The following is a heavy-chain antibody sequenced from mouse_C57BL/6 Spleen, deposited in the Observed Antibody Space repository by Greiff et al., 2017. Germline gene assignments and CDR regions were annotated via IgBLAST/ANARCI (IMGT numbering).Heavy chain of an antibody. CDR3: ARNGPNWGLCGD. J-gene: IGHJ3*01. CDR1: GYTFTSYW. V-gene: IGHV1-52*01. CDR2: IDPSDSET. Sequence: QVQLQQPGAELVRPGSSVKLSCKASGYTFTSYWMHWVKQRPIQGLEWIGNIDPSDSETHYNQKFKDKATLTVDKTSSTAYMQLSSLTSEDSAVYYGARNGPNWGLCGDGGQGTLVTVSA. D-gene: IGHD4-1*02.